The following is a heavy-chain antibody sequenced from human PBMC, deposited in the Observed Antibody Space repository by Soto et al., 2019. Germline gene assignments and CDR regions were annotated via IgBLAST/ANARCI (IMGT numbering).Heavy chain of an antibody. Sequence: SETLSLTCTVSGGSISSYYWSWIRQPPGKGLEWIGYIYYSGSTNYNPSLKSRVTISVDTSKNQFSLKLSSVTAADTAVYYCASRPRAGSSEYFQHWGQGTLVTVSS. J-gene: IGHJ1*01. D-gene: IGHD6-19*01. CDR3: ASRPRAGSSEYFQH. CDR1: GGSISSYY. V-gene: IGHV4-59*08. CDR2: IYYSGST.